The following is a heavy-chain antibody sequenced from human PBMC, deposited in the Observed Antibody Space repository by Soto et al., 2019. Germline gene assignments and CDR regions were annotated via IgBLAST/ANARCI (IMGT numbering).Heavy chain of an antibody. CDR3: ARDPPSIIAVAGTMPDAFDI. D-gene: IGHD6-19*01. CDR1: GYTFTSYG. CDR2: ISAYNGNT. Sequence: ASVKVSCKASGYTFTSYGISWVRQAPGQGLEWMGWISAYNGNTNYAQKLQGRVTMTTDTSTSTAYMELRSLRSDDTAVYYCARDPPSIIAVAGTMPDAFDIWGQGTMVTVSS. J-gene: IGHJ3*02. V-gene: IGHV1-18*01.